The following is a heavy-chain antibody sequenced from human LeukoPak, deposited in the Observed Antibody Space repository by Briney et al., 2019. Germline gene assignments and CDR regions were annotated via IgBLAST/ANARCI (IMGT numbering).Heavy chain of an antibody. Sequence: GASVKVSCKASGYTFTSYGISWVRQAPGQGLEWMGWISAYNGNTNYAQKLQGRVTMTTDTSTSTAYMELRSLRSDDTAVYYCARDSAMTTYYYDSSGRLGAFDIWGQGTMVTVSS. CDR1: GYTFTSYG. D-gene: IGHD3-22*01. CDR3: ARDSAMTTYYYDSSGRLGAFDI. V-gene: IGHV1-18*01. J-gene: IGHJ3*02. CDR2: ISAYNGNT.